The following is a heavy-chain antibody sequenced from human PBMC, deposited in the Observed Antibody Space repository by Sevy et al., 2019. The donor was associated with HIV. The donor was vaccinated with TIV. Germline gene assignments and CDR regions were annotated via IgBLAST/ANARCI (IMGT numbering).Heavy chain of an antibody. V-gene: IGHV3-49*03. Sequence: GCSLRLSCKASGFTFSDYAMNWFRQAPGKGLEWIGFIRSKAYGETSEYAASVKGRFTISRDDSKNIAYLQLNRLKTEDTAVYYCAREGDYGDDDFASWGQGTLVTVSS. J-gene: IGHJ4*02. CDR1: GFTFSDYA. D-gene: IGHD4-17*01. CDR2: IRSKAYGETS. CDR3: AREGDYGDDDFAS.